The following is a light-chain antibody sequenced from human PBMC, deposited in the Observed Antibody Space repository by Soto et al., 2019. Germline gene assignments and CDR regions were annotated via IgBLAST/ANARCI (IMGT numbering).Light chain of an antibody. CDR3: CSFALRSTVI. Sequence: QSALTQPASVSGSPGQSITISCTGTSSDVGNYNLVSWYQQYPGKAPKLMIYEGGKRPSGVSNRFSGSKSGNTASLTISGLQADDEADYYCCSFALRSTVIFGGGTKVTVL. CDR2: EGG. J-gene: IGLJ2*01. CDR1: SSDVGNYNL. V-gene: IGLV2-23*01.